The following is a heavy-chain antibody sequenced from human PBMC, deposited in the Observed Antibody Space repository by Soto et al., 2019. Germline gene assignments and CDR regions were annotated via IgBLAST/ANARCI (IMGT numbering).Heavy chain of an antibody. CDR1: GASIYNGGYF. CDR2: IHNRGSP. J-gene: IGHJ4*02. Sequence: QVQLQESGPGLVRPSQTLSITCSVSGASIYNGGYFWSWIRQSPGKGLEWIGHIHNRGSPYNNPSLNSRVTISADTSMNQFSLALTSVTAADTAMYYCARGPTAEKVDSGGQGILVTVSS. CDR3: ARGPTAEKVDS. V-gene: IGHV4-30-4*01.